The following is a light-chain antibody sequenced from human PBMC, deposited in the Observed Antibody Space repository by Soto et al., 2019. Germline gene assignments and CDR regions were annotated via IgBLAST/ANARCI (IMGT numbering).Light chain of an antibody. Sequence: ELVMTHSPATLSVAPWERATLSCRASQSISTFLAWYQQKPGQAPRLLIYGASTRATGIPARFSGSGSGTEFTLTISSLQSEDFAVYYCQQYNNWPRTFGQGTKVDIK. CDR2: GAS. V-gene: IGKV3-15*01. J-gene: IGKJ1*01. CDR1: QSISTF. CDR3: QQYNNWPRT.